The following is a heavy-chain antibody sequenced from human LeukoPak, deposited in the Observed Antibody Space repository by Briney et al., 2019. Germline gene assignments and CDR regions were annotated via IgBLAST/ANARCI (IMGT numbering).Heavy chain of an antibody. V-gene: IGHV3-48*01. J-gene: IGHJ4*02. CDR3: VRDRFFSFDY. CDR2: IRSSPSAI. Sequence: PGGSLRLSCAASGFTFNTYSMNWVRQAPGNGLEWLAYIRSSPSAIYYADSVMGRFTISTDIAGNSLYLQMNSLRGEDTAVYYCVRDRFFSFDYWGQGTVVTVSS. CDR1: GFTFNTYS.